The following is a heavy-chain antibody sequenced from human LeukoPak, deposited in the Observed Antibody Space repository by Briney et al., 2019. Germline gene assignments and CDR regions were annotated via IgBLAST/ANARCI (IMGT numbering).Heavy chain of an antibody. CDR2: ISYGGSKT. CDR1: GFTFSSYG. CDR3: ARDLGGTTEVNWFDP. J-gene: IGHJ5*02. V-gene: IGHV3-30*05. D-gene: IGHD1-14*01. Sequence: PGRSLRLSCAASGFTFSSYGMHWVRQAPGKGLEWVAIISYGGSKTDYADSVKGRFTISRDNSKNTMYLQMNSLRAEDTAVYYCARDLGGTTEVNWFDPWGQGTLVTVSS.